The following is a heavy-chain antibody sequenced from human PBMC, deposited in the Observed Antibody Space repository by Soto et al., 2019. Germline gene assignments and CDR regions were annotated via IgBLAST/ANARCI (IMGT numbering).Heavy chain of an antibody. CDR2: INHSGST. CDR1: GGSSSGYY. V-gene: IGHV4-34*01. CDR3: ARGPRGCSSTSCPGGYYFDY. D-gene: IGHD2-2*01. J-gene: IGHJ4*02. Sequence: QVQLQQWGAGLLKPSETLSLTCAVYGGSSSGYYWSWIRQPPGKGLGWIGEINHSGSTNYNPSLKSRVTISVDTSKNQFSLKLSSVTAADTAVYYCARGPRGCSSTSCPGGYYFDYWGQGTLVTVSS.